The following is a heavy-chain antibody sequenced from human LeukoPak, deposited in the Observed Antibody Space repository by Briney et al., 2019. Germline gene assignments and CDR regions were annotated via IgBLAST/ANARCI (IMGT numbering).Heavy chain of an antibody. Sequence: ASVKVSCKASGYIFTNFGISWVRQARGQGLEWMGWISGYNGNTKYVQKFQGRVTMTTDTSTSTAYMELRSLRSDDTAVYYCARGGSGVTDIYYFDYWGQGTLVTVSS. CDR3: ARGGSGVTDIYYFDY. V-gene: IGHV1-18*01. J-gene: IGHJ4*02. CDR2: ISGYNGNT. CDR1: GYIFTNFG. D-gene: IGHD2-21*02.